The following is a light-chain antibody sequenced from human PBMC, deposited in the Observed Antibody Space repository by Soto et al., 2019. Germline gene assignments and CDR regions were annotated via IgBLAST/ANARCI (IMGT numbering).Light chain of an antibody. CDR3: QQSHSAPLT. CDR1: QSISSH. CDR2: AAS. J-gene: IGKJ4*01. V-gene: IGKV1-39*01. Sequence: QMTQSPSSLFASVGDRVTITCRASQSISSHLNWYQQKVGQTPRLLIYAASTLHSKVPPRCSGSGGGTEYTLTISGLQREDFATYYCQQSHSAPLTFGGGTKIQI.